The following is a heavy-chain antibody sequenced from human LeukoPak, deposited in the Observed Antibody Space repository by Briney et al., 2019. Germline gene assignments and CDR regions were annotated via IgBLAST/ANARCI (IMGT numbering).Heavy chain of an antibody. CDR3: ARESLYCSGGSCYSVLGY. D-gene: IGHD2-15*01. J-gene: IGHJ4*02. CDR1: GFTFSSYS. V-gene: IGHV3-48*02. Sequence: PGGSLRLSSAASGFTFSSYSMNWVRQAPGKGLEWVSYISSSSSTIYYADSVKGRFTISRDNAKNSLYLQMNSLRDEDTAVYYCARESLYCSGGSCYSVLGYWGQGTLVTVSS. CDR2: ISSSSSTI.